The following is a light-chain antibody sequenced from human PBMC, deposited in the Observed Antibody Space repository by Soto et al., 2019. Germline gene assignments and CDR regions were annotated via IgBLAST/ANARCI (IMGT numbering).Light chain of an antibody. J-gene: IGKJ3*01. Sequence: DIQMTQSPSSVSASVGDRVTITCRASQGVSSWLARYQQKPGTAPKLLIYAASSLQSGVPSRFSGSGSGTDFTLTISSLQPEDFATYYCQQANSFPFTFGPGTKVAIK. CDR2: AAS. CDR3: QQANSFPFT. CDR1: QGVSSW. V-gene: IGKV1-12*02.